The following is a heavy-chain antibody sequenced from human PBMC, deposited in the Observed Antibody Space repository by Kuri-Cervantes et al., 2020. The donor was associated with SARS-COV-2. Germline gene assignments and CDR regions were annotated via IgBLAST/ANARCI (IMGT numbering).Heavy chain of an antibody. D-gene: IGHD6-13*01. CDR3: ARRIGSSSPYYYFDY. V-gene: IGHV4-59*02. Sequence: GSLRLSCTVFGGSVNSYYWTRIRQPPGKGLEWVGSIYYTGTTNYNPSLKSRVTISLDTSKNQFSLRLTSVTAADTAVYYCARRIGSSSPYYYFDYWGQGAVVTVSS. J-gene: IGHJ4*02. CDR1: GGSVNSYY. CDR2: IYYTGTT.